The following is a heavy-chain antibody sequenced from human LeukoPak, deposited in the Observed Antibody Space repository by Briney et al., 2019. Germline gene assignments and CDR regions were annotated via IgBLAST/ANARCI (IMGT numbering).Heavy chain of an antibody. J-gene: IGHJ5*02. D-gene: IGHD2-2*01. CDR3: ARTLRGHCSSTSCSYLYNWFDP. Sequence: ASVKVSCKASGYTFTGYYMHWVRQAPGQGLEWMGWINPNSGGTNYAQKFQGRVTMTRDTSISTAYMELSRLRSDDTAVYYCARTLRGHCSSTSCSYLYNWFDPWGQGTLVTVSS. CDR2: INPNSGGT. CDR1: GYTFTGYY. V-gene: IGHV1-2*02.